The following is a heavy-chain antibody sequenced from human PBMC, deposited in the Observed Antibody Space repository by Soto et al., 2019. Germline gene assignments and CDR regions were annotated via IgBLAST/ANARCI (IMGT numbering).Heavy chain of an antibody. CDR2: IYWDDDK. CDR3: AHREPYFDY. Sequence: QITLKESGPTLVKPTQPLTLTCTFSGFSLSTSGVGVCWIRQPPGKALEWLALIYWDDDKRYSPSLKNRLTITKDTSKNQVVLTMTNMDPVDTGTYFCAHREPYFDYWGQGTLVTVSS. J-gene: IGHJ4*02. CDR1: GFSLSTSGVG. V-gene: IGHV2-5*02.